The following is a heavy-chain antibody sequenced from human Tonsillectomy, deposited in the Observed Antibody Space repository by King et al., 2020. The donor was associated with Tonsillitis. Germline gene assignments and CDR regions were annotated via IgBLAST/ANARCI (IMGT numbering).Heavy chain of an antibody. V-gene: IGHV4-4*07. D-gene: IGHD1-26*01. CDR1: GDSISSFY. CDR3: ARDSSWGFSYLYSFDY. Sequence: VQLQESGPGLVKPSETLSLTCTVSGDSISSFYWSWIRQPAGKGLEWIGHIYTSGTTNYNPSLNSRVTMSVDTSKNQFSLRLSSVTAADTAVYYCARDSSWGFSYLYSFDYWGQGTLVTVSS. CDR2: IYTSGTT. J-gene: IGHJ4*02.